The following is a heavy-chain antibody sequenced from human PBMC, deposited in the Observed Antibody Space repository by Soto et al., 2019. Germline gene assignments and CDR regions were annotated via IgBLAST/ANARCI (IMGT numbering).Heavy chain of an antibody. V-gene: IGHV4-4*02. CDR3: ARRWGEGRVDY. D-gene: IGHD3-10*01. J-gene: IGHJ4*02. CDR2: IYHSGST. CDR1: GGSISSSNW. Sequence: QVQLQESGQGLVKPSGTLSLTCAVSGGSISSSNWWSWVRQPPGEGLQWIGEIYHSGSTNYIPSLKSRVTISVDKSRHQFSLKLSSVTAADTALYYCARRWGEGRVDYWGQGTLVTVSS.